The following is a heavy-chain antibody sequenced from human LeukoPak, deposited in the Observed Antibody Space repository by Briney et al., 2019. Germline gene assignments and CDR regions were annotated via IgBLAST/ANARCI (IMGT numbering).Heavy chain of an antibody. CDR3: AKDAVDCSGGSCYLDY. D-gene: IGHD2-15*01. J-gene: IGHJ4*02. V-gene: IGHV3-21*01. CDR1: GFTFSSYS. CDR2: ISSSSSYI. Sequence: GGSLRLSCAASGFTFSSYSMNWVRQAPGKGLEWVSSISSSSSYIYYADSVKGRFTISRDNAKNSLYLQMNSLRAEDTAVYYCAKDAVDCSGGSCYLDYWGQGTLVTVSS.